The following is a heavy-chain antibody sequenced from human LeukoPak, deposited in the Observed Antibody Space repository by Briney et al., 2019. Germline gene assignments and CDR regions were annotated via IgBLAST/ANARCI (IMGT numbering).Heavy chain of an antibody. V-gene: IGHV4-34*01. Sequence: SETLSLTCAVYGGSFSGYYWSWIRQPPGKGLEWIGEINHSGSTNYNPSLKSRVTISVDTSKNQFSLKLSSVTAADTAVYYCARGRRGYSYGLADWGQGTLVTVSS. D-gene: IGHD5-18*01. J-gene: IGHJ4*02. CDR1: GGSFSGYY. CDR3: ARGRRGYSYGLAD. CDR2: INHSGST.